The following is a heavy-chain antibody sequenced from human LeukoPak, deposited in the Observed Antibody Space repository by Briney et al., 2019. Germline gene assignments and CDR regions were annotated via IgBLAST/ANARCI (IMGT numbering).Heavy chain of an antibody. CDR1: GGTFSSYA. Sequence: ASVKVSCKASGGTFSSYAISWVRQAPGQGLEWMGWISAYNGNTNYAQKLQGRVTMTTDTSTSTAYMELRSLRSDDTAVYYCARDTSGVGELTVDYWGQGTLVTVSS. CDR3: ARDTSGVGELTVDY. D-gene: IGHD3-16*01. J-gene: IGHJ4*02. CDR2: ISAYNGNT. V-gene: IGHV1-18*01.